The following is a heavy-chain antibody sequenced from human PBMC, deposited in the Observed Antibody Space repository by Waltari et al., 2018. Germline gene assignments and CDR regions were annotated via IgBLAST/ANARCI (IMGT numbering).Heavy chain of an antibody. Sequence: QVQLVQSGAEVKKPGASVKIACKASGYMFTNYYMYWVRQAPGQGLEWMGWLNPNVGGTNHAQKFQGRVTITRDVSIRTAYMELTRLRSDDTVVYFCARRKGYCTSATCPPVQGYFGYWGQGTLVTVSS. D-gene: IGHD2-2*01. CDR2: LNPNVGGT. CDR1: GYMFTNYY. J-gene: IGHJ4*02. V-gene: IGHV1-2*01. CDR3: ARRKGYCTSATCPPVQGYFGY.